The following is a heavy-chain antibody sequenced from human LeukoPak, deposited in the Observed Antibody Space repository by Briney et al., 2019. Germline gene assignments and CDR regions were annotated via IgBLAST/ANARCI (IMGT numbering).Heavy chain of an antibody. J-gene: IGHJ4*02. CDR2: ISISGSTI. CDR1: GFTFSDYY. V-gene: IGHV3-11*01. Sequence: GGSLRLSCAASGFTFSDYYMSWIRQAPGKGLEWVSYISISGSTIYYADSVKGRFTISRDNAKNSLYLQMNSLRAEDTALYYCARVRSYYYDSGYFDYWGQGTLVTVSS. D-gene: IGHD3-22*01. CDR3: ARVRSYYYDSGYFDY.